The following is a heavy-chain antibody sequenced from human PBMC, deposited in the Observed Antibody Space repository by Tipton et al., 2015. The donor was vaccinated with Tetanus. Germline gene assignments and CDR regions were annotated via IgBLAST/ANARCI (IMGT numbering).Heavy chain of an antibody. Sequence: QLVQSGAEVKKPGESLKISCKCSGYSFDTYWIAWVRQMPGKGLEWMGIIYPGDSDTRYSPSFQGHVTMSADKSMNTAYLQWSSLKASDTAIYYCARRLGPYTGDQIWHFDLWGRGTLVTVSS. J-gene: IGHJ2*01. CDR1: GYSFDTYW. V-gene: IGHV5-51*01. CDR3: ARRLGPYTGDQIWHFDL. CDR2: IYPGDSDT. D-gene: IGHD7-27*01.